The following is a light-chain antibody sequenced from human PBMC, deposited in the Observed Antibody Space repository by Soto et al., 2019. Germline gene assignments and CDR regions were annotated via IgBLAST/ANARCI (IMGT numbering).Light chain of an antibody. CDR1: SSNIGRYA. J-gene: IGLJ3*02. CDR2: NNY. V-gene: IGLV1-44*01. Sequence: QSVLTQPPSVSGTPGQRVTISCSGSSSNIGRYAVNWYQQLPGTAPKLLMYNNYQRPSGVPDRFSGSKSGTSASLAISGLQSEDEADYYCAVWDDSLNGRVFGGGTTLTVL. CDR3: AVWDDSLNGRV.